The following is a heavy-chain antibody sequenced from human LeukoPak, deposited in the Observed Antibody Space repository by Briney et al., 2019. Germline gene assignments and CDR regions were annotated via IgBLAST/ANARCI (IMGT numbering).Heavy chain of an antibody. CDR3: ARDWWDSSGYFDH. CDR1: GFTFSSYG. V-gene: IGHV3-23*01. D-gene: IGHD3-22*01. CDR2: ISGSGGST. Sequence: GGTLRLSCAASGFTFSSYGMSWVRQAPGKGLEWVSAISGSGGSTYYADSVKGRFTISRDNSKNTLDLQMNSLRAEDTAVYYCARDWWDSSGYFDHWGQGILVTVSS. J-gene: IGHJ4*02.